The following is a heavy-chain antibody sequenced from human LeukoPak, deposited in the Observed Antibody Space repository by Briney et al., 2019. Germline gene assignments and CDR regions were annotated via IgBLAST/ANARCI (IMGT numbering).Heavy chain of an antibody. J-gene: IGHJ5*02. Sequence: GASVKVSCKASGYTFTGYYMHWVRQAPGQGLEWMGWINPNSGGTNYAQKFQGRVTMTRDTSISTAYMELSRLRSDDTAVYYCARTGYSYGYWWFDPWGQGTMVTLSS. D-gene: IGHD5-18*01. V-gene: IGHV1-2*02. CDR3: ARTGYSYGYWWFDP. CDR1: GYTFTGYY. CDR2: INPNSGGT.